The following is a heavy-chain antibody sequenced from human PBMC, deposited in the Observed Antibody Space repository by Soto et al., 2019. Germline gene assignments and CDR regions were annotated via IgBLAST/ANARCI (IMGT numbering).Heavy chain of an antibody. V-gene: IGHV3-23*01. J-gene: IGHJ4*02. Sequence: EVQLLESGGGLVQPGGSLRLSCAASGFTFNTYAMSWVRQAPGGGLEWVSGIGGGTGATYNADSVKGRFIISRDNSKNTLYLQMNNLRVEDTAVYYCAKNAMSTVTRRGQYFDSWGQGTLVTVSS. CDR2: IGGGTGAT. CDR1: GFTFNTYA. D-gene: IGHD4-17*01. CDR3: AKNAMSTVTRRGQYFDS.